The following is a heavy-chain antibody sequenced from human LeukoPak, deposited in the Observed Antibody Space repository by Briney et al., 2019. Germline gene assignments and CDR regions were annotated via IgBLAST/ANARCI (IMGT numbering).Heavy chain of an antibody. D-gene: IGHD4-17*01. CDR3: ARESNDYGVSNWFDP. Sequence: GRSLRLSCAASGFTFSSYAMHWVRQAPGKGLEWVAVISHDGSNKYYADSVKGRFTISRDNSKNTLYLQMNSLRAEDTAVYYCARESNDYGVSNWFDPWGQGTLVTVSS. CDR2: ISHDGSNK. V-gene: IGHV3-30*04. CDR1: GFTFSSYA. J-gene: IGHJ5*02.